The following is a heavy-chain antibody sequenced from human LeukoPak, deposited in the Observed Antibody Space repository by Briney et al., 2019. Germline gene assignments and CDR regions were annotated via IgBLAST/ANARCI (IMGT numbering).Heavy chain of an antibody. CDR1: GGSISSSSYY. V-gene: IGHV4-39*07. J-gene: IGHJ4*02. CDR3: ARLGPAAGTSFDY. CDR2: IYYSGST. D-gene: IGHD6-13*01. Sequence: SETLSLTCTVSGGSISSSSYYWGWIRQPPGKGLEWIGSIYYSGSTYYNPSLKSRVTISVDTSKNQFSLKLSSVTAADTAVYYCARLGPAAGTSFDYWGQGTLVTVSS.